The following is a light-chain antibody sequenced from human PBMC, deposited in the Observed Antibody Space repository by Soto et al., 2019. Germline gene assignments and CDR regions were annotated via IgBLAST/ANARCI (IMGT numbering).Light chain of an antibody. CDR2: GAS. V-gene: IGKV3-15*01. CDR3: QKYYNWPRT. J-gene: IGKJ1*01. CDR1: QSVSSN. Sequence: EIVMTQSPATLSVSPGERATLSCRASQSVSSNLAWYQHKPGQAPRLLVYGASTRASGIPDRFSGSGSGTEFTLSISSLQSEDFAVYYCQKYYNWPRTFGQGTKVDMK.